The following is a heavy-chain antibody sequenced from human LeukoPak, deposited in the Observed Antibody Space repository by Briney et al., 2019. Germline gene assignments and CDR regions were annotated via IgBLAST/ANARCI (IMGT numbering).Heavy chain of an antibody. D-gene: IGHD4-17*01. CDR2: IYYSGST. Sequence: PSETLSLTWTVSAGSISSSSYYWGWLRQPPGKGLEWIGSIYYSGSTYYNPSLKSRVTISVDTSKNQFSLKLSSVTAADTAVYYYATIRNDYGDFRGDYWGQGTLVTVSS. V-gene: IGHV4-39*01. CDR3: ATIRNDYGDFRGDY. CDR1: AGSISSSSYY. J-gene: IGHJ4*02.